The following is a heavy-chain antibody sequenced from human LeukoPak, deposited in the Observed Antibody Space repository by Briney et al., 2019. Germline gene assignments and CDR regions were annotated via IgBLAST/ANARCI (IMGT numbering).Heavy chain of an antibody. CDR2: ISGSGGDT. V-gene: IGHV3-23*01. D-gene: IGHD1-1*01. J-gene: IGHJ3*02. CDR1: GFTFSNYA. Sequence: GGSLRLSCAASGFTFSNYAMSWVRQAPGKGLEWVSGISGSGGDTYYADSVKGRFTISRDNSKNTLYLQMNSLRAEDTAVYYCAREFADGIKAFDIWGQGTMVTVSS. CDR3: AREFADGIKAFDI.